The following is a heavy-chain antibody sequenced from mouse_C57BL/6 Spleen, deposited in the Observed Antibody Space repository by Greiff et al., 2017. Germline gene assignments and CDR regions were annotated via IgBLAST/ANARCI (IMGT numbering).Heavy chain of an antibody. V-gene: IGHV1-55*01. J-gene: IGHJ4*01. CDR1: GYTFTSYW. Sequence: QVQLQQPGAELVKPGASVKMSCKASGYTFTSYWIPWVKQRPGQGLEWIGDIYPGSGSTNYTEKFKSKATLTVDPSSSTAYMHLSSLTSEDSAVYYCAGEWGPFWTMDYWGQGTSVTVSS. CDR3: AGEWGPFWTMDY. CDR2: IYPGSGST.